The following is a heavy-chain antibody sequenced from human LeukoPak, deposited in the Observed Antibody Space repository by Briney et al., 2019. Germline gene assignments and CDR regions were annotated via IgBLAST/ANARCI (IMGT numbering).Heavy chain of an antibody. V-gene: IGHV6-1*01. J-gene: IGHJ4*02. D-gene: IGHD6-19*01. CDR1: GDGVSSNSAA. CDR2: TYYRSKWHN. Sequence: SQTLSLTCAISGDGVSSNSAAWNWIRQSPSRGLEWLGRTYYRSKWHNHYAVSVKSRITINPDTSKNQFSLQLNSVTPEDTAVYYCARLAVAGTDFDYWGQGTPVTVSS. CDR3: ARLAVAGTDFDY.